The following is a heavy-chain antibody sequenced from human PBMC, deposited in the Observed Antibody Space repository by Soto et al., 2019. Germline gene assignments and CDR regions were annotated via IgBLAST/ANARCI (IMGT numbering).Heavy chain of an antibody. J-gene: IGHJ4*02. V-gene: IGHV3-21*01. CDR2: ISSSSSYI. CDR3: ARSLPPYGGYRPFSDY. CDR1: GFTFSCYI. Sequence: GGSLRLSCAPSGFTFSCYIMNWARRAPGKGMEWVSSISSSSSYIYYADSVHGRFTLSRDNAQYSLYLQMNSLGAEDTAVYYCARSLPPYGGYRPFSDYWGQRTLVTVS. D-gene: IGHD4-17*01.